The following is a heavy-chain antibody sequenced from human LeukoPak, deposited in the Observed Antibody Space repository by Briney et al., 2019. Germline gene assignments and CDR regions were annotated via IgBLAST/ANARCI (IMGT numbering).Heavy chain of an antibody. CDR1: GFTVSSNY. Sequence: GGSLRLSCAASGFTVSSNYMSWVRQAPGKGLEWVSVIYSGGSTYYADSVKGRFTISRHNSKNTLYLQMSSLRAEDTAVYYCLVGATTLWDYWGQGTLVTVSS. V-gene: IGHV3-53*04. CDR2: IYSGGST. D-gene: IGHD1-26*01. CDR3: LVGATTLWDY. J-gene: IGHJ4*02.